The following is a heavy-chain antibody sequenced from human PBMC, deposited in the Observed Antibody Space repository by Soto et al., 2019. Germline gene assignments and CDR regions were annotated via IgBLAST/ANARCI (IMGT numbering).Heavy chain of an antibody. CDR2: TYYRSKWCT. V-gene: IGHV6-1*01. Sequence: SQTLALTCAISGDSVCSNSGAWNWIRQSPSRGLEWLGRTYYRSKWCTGYAVSVRSRIGINPDTSKNEFSLQLSSVTPADTAMYYCTRQSVAGAIDYWGQGTPVTVSS. J-gene: IGHJ4*02. CDR1: GDSVCSNSGA. D-gene: IGHD6-19*01. CDR3: TRQSVAGAIDY.